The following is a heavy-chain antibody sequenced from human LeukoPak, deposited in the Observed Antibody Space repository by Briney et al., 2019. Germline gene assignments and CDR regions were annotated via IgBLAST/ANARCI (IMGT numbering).Heavy chain of an antibody. V-gene: IGHV1-46*01. J-gene: IGHJ4*02. Sequence: GASVKVSCKASGYTFTYYYIHWVRQAPGHGLEWLGIISPSGAGTSYAQNFQGRVTMTRDMSTSTVYMELSSLRSEDTAVYYCARVSSSSGFDYWGQGTLVTVSS. CDR2: ISPSGAGT. CDR3: ARVSSSSGFDY. CDR1: GYTFTYYY. D-gene: IGHD6-6*01.